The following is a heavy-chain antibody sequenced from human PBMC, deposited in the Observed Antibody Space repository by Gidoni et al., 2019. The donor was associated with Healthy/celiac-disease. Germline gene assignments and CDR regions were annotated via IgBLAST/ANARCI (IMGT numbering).Heavy chain of an antibody. CDR2: ISGSGGST. V-gene: IGHV3-23*01. D-gene: IGHD2-2*01. J-gene: IGHJ6*03. CDR3: AKDLGCSSTSCKGIYYYYMDV. CDR1: GFPFSSYA. Sequence: EVQLLESGGGLVQPGGSLRLPCAASGFPFSSYAMRWVRQAPGKGLEWVSAISGSGGSTYYADSVKGRFTISRDNSKNTLYLQMNSLRAEDTAVYYCAKDLGCSSTSCKGIYYYYMDVWGKGTTVTVSS.